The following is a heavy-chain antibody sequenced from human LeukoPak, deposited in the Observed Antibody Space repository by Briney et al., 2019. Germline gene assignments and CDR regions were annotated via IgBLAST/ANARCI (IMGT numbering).Heavy chain of an antibody. J-gene: IGHJ6*04. CDR3: ARCRGAAGTYYYYYGMDV. V-gene: IGHV1-69*13. Sequence: ASVKVSCKASGATFSSYAISWVRQAPGQGLEWMGVIIPIFGTANYAQKFQGRVTITADESTSTAYMELSSLRSEDTAVYYCARCRGAAGTYYYYYGMDVWGKGTTVTVSS. D-gene: IGHD6-13*01. CDR1: GATFSSYA. CDR2: IIPIFGTA.